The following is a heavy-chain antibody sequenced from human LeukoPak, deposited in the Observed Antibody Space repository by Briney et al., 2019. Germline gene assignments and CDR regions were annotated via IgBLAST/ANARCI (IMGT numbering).Heavy chain of an antibody. V-gene: IGHV4-4*07. Sequence: SETLSLTCTVSGGPISSYYWNWLRQPAGKGLEGIGRISSSGSANYNPSLTSRVTLSVDTSKNQLSLILNSVTAADTAVFYCATEPTRTPYYYMDVWGKGTTVIVSS. CDR2: ISSSGSA. CDR3: ATEPTRTPYYYMDV. J-gene: IGHJ6*03. CDR1: GGPISSYY. D-gene: IGHD1-1*01.